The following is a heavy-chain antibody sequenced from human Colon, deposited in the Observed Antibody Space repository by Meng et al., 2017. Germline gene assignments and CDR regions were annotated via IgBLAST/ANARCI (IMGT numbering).Heavy chain of an antibody. V-gene: IGHV4-34*01. Sequence: QQWGAGLWKPWETLSLPCAVYGGSFSGYYWSGIRQPPGKGLEWIGEINHSGSTNYNPSLKSRVTISVDTSKNQFSLKLSSVTAADTAVYYCARERLSSGWYGGRWFDPWGQGTLVTVSS. CDR3: ARERLSSGWYGGRWFDP. J-gene: IGHJ5*02. CDR1: GGSFSGYY. CDR2: INHSGST. D-gene: IGHD6-19*01.